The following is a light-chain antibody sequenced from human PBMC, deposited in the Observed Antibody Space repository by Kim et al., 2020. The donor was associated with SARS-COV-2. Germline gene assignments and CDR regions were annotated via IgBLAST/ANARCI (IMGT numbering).Light chain of an antibody. Sequence: ELTQPPSASGTPGQRVTISCSGGSSNIGSNYVYWYQHLPGTAPKPLIYRNNQRPSGVPDRFSGSKSATSASLAISVLRYEDEADYYCAAWDDSLSGYVFGGGTKVTVL. CDR1: SSNIGSNY. CDR3: AAWDDSLSGYV. V-gene: IGLV1-47*01. CDR2: RNN. J-gene: IGLJ1*01.